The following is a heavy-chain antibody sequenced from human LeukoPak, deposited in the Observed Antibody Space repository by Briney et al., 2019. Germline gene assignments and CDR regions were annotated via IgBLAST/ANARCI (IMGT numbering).Heavy chain of an antibody. Sequence: SVKVSCKASGGTFSSYAISWVRQAPGQGLEWMGGIIPIFGTANYAQKFQGRVTITADESTSTAYMGLSSLRSEDTAVYYCASVDGVVIIPVYFQHWGQGTLVTVSS. CDR3: ASVDGVVIIPVYFQH. V-gene: IGHV1-69*13. CDR1: GGTFSSYA. CDR2: IIPIFGTA. J-gene: IGHJ1*01. D-gene: IGHD3-3*01.